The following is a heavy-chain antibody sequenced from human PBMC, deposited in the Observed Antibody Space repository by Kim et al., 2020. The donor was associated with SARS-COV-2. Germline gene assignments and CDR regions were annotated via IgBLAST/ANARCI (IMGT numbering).Heavy chain of an antibody. CDR2: ISGSGGST. CDR3: AKAGYCSSTSCYGFDY. CDR1: GFPFSSYA. V-gene: IGHV3-23*01. Sequence: GGSLRLSCAASGFPFSSYAMSWVRQAPGKGLEWVSAISGSGGSTYYADSVKGRFTISRDNSKNTLYLQMNSLRAEDTAVYYSAKAGYCSSTSCYGFDYWGQRALVTVSS. J-gene: IGHJ4*02. D-gene: IGHD2-2*01.